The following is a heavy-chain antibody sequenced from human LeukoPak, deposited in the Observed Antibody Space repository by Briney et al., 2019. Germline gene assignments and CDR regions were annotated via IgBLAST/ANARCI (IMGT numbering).Heavy chain of an antibody. D-gene: IGHD6-6*01. CDR3: ARDTDRTSSRYFDY. CDR2: IYSDGST. CDR1: GFTISTYY. Sequence: GGSLRLPCAASGFTISTYYMSWVCQAPGKGLEWVSVIYSDGSTYYADSVKGRFTISRDISKNTLNLQMNSLRTEDTAVYYCARDTDRTSSRYFDYWGQGTLVTVSS. V-gene: IGHV3-66*02. J-gene: IGHJ4*02.